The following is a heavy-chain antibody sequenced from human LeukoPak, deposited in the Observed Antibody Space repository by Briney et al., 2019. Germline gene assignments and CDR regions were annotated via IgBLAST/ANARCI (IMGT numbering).Heavy chain of an antibody. CDR2: IWYDGSKE. V-gene: IGHV3-33*01. CDR3: ATEKPWLDY. D-gene: IGHD5-24*01. J-gene: IGHJ4*02. Sequence: GGSLRLSCAASGFTFSSYGMHWVRQAPGKGLEWVALIWYDGSKEYYADSVKGRFTISRDNSKNMLYLQMNSLRAEDTAVYYCATEKPWLDYWGQGTQVTVSS. CDR1: GFTFSSYG.